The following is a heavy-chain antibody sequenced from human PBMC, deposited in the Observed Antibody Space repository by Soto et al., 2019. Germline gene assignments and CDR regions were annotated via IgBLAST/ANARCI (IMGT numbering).Heavy chain of an antibody. D-gene: IGHD3-16*01. CDR2: SYSGVST. CDR3: ARDPWAANY. Sequence: ESGGGLVQPGGSLRLSWAASGFTVSTKYMSWVRQAPGKGLEWGSVSYSGVSTFYADSVRGSFTISRDNAKTTVNIHMNSLRDEDRAVYYCARDPWAANYWGQLTLVTVSS. V-gene: IGHV3-66*01. CDR1: GFTVSTKY. J-gene: IGHJ4*02.